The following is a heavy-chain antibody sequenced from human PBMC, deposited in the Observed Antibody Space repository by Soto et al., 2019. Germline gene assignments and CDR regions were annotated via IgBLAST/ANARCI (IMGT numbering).Heavy chain of an antibody. J-gene: IGHJ6*01. V-gene: IGHV3-23*01. CDR2: VSGRGGST. D-gene: IGHD4-17*01. Sequence: VDLRLSCTASGFTFNHYAMSWVRQAPWKGLEWVSSVSGRGGSTKYADSVKGRFIISRDNSNSTLYLQMDSLRGEDTAVYYCAKDSTVTTSLYFYYYGFDVWGQGTTVTVSS. CDR3: AKDSTVTTSLYFYYYGFDV. CDR1: GFTFNHYA.